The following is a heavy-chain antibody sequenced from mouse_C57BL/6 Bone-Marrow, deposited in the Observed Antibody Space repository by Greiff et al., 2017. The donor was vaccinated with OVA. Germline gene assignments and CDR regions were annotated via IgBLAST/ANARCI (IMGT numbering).Heavy chain of an antibody. Sequence: EVKVVESGGDLVKPGGSLKLSCAASGFTFSSYGMSWVRQTPDKRLEWVATISSGGSYTYYPDSVKGRFTISRDNAKNTLYLQMSSLKSEDTAMYYCARQGDVKDYWGQGTTLTVSS. CDR2: ISSGGSYT. V-gene: IGHV5-6*01. J-gene: IGHJ2*01. D-gene: IGHD3-3*01. CDR1: GFTFSSYG. CDR3: ARQGDVKDY.